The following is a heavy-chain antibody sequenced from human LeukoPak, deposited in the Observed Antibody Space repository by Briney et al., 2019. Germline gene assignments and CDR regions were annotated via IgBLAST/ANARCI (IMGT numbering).Heavy chain of an antibody. J-gene: IGHJ4*02. D-gene: IGHD4-17*01. Sequence: GGSLRLSCAASGFTFSSYAMSWVRQAPGKGLEWVSAISGSGGSTYYADSVKGRFTISRDNSKNTLYLQMHSLRAEDTAVYYCAKDDGYGDYGYDSWGQGTLVTVSS. CDR3: AKDDGYGDYGYDS. CDR2: ISGSGGST. V-gene: IGHV3-23*01. CDR1: GFTFSSYA.